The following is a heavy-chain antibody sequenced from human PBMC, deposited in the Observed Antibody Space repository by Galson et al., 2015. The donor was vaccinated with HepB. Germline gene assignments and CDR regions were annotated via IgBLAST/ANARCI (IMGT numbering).Heavy chain of an antibody. J-gene: IGHJ5*02. CDR1: GYTFTSYY. V-gene: IGHV1-46*01. CDR3: ASQPVRGVITNWFDP. D-gene: IGHD3-10*01. CDR2: INPSGGST. Sequence: SVKVSCKASGYTFTSYYMHWVRQAPGQGLEWMGIINPSGGSTSYAQKFQGRVTMTRDTSTSTVYMELSSLRSEDTAVYYCASQPVRGVITNWFDPWGQGTLVTVSS.